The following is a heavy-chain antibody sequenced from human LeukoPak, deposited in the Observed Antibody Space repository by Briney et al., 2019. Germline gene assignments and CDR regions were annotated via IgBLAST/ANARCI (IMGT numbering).Heavy chain of an antibody. V-gene: IGHV1-46*01. Sequence: ASVKVSCKPSGYTFTSYYMHRVRQAPRQRLERMGIINPSGGSTSYAQKFQGRVTMTRDTSTSTVYMELSSLRSEDTAVYYCARAGILTGYWIDYWGQGTLVTVSS. CDR1: GYTFTSYY. D-gene: IGHD3-9*01. CDR3: ARAGILTGYWIDY. J-gene: IGHJ4*02. CDR2: INPSGGST.